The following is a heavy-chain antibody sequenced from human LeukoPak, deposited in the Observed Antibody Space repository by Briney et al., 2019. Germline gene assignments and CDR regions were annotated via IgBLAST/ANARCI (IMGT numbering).Heavy chain of an antibody. CDR3: AKRDGNYYDSSGYLDY. J-gene: IGHJ4*02. V-gene: IGHV3-23*01. Sequence: GGSLRLSCAASGFTFSSYAMSWVRQAPGKGLEWVSAISGSGGSTYYADSVKGRFTISRDNSKNTLYLQMNSLRAEDTAVYHCAKRDGNYYDSSGYLDYWGQGTLVTVSS. D-gene: IGHD3-22*01. CDR1: GFTFSSYA. CDR2: ISGSGGST.